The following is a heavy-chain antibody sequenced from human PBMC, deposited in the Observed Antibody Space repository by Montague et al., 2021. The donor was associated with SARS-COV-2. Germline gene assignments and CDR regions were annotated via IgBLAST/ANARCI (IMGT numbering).Heavy chain of an antibody. CDR2: INHSGST. D-gene: IGHD2-2*01. CDR1: GGSFSGYY. Sequence: SETLSLTCAVYGGSFSGYYWSWIRNPQGKGLEWNGEINHSGSTNYNPSPNSRVTISVDTSKNQFSLKLSSVTAADTAVYYCEGGLFQPDFQAYWGQGTLVTVSS. CDR3: EGGLFQPDFQAY. V-gene: IGHV4-34*01. J-gene: IGHJ4*02.